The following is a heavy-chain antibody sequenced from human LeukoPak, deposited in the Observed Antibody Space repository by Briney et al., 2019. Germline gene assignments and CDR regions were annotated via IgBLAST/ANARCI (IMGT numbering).Heavy chain of an antibody. CDR2: IYPGESDT. Sequence: LGASLKISCKGAGCRFTSYWIGGGRQMPGKGLEGRGIIYPGESDTRYSPSFQRQVTISADKSISTAYLQWSSLKASDTAMYYCARRDGSYYLDYWGQGTLVTVSS. J-gene: IGHJ4*02. CDR1: GCRFTSYW. CDR3: ARRDGSYYLDY. V-gene: IGHV5-51*01. D-gene: IGHD1-26*01.